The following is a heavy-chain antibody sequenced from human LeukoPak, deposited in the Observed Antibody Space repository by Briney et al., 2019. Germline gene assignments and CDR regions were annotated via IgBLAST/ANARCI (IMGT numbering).Heavy chain of an antibody. CDR2: MNPNSGNT. Sequence: ASVKVSCKASGYTSTSYDINWVRQATGQGLEWMAWMNPNSGNTGYAQKFQGRVTMTRNTSISTAYMELSSLRSEDTAVYYCARGRGIAAAGDFDYWGQGTLVTVSS. D-gene: IGHD6-13*01. J-gene: IGHJ4*02. V-gene: IGHV1-8*01. CDR1: GYTSTSYD. CDR3: ARGRGIAAAGDFDY.